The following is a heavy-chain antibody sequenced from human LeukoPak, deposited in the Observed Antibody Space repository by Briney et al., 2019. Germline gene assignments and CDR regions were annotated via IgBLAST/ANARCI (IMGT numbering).Heavy chain of an antibody. V-gene: IGHV3-23*01. CDR3: AKVLGSSWYNGYSSGWYAGGGFDP. J-gene: IGHJ5*02. CDR2: ISGSGGST. Sequence: GSLRLSCAASGFTFSSYAMSWVRQAPGKGLEWVSAISGSGGSTYYADSVKGRFTISRDNSKNTLYLQMNSLRAEDTAVYYCAKVLGSSWYNGYSSGWYAGGGFDPWGQGTLVTVSS. D-gene: IGHD6-19*01. CDR1: GFTFSSYA.